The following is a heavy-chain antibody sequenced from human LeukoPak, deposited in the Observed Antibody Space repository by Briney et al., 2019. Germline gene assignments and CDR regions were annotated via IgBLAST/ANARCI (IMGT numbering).Heavy chain of an antibody. V-gene: IGHV4-59*12. D-gene: IGHD4-23*01. CDR3: ARLRWGAFDI. CDR1: GGSISSDY. J-gene: IGHJ3*02. CDR2: IHYSGST. Sequence: SETLSLTCTVSGGSISSDYWSWIRQPPGKGLEWIGYIHYSGSTKYNPSLKSRVTMSVDTSKNHLSLRLSSVTAADTAVYYCARLRWGAFDIWGQGTMVTVSS.